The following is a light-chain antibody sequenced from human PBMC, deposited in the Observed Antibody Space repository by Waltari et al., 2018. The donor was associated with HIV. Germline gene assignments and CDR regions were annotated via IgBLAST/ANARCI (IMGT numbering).Light chain of an antibody. Sequence: QSVLTQPPSASGTPGQRVSISCSGSSSNIGSSVVSWYQQSPGSAPKVLIYSDNQRPSGVPDRFSGSKSGTSASLAINGLQSDDEADYYCATRDDSLNAWVFGGGTKLTVL. CDR3: ATRDDSLNAWV. CDR1: SSNIGSSV. J-gene: IGLJ3*02. V-gene: IGLV1-44*01. CDR2: SDN.